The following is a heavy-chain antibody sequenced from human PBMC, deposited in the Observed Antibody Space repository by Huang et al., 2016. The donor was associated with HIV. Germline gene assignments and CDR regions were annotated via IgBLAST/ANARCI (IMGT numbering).Heavy chain of an antibody. CDR1: GFSFSTYG. D-gene: IGHD1-26*01. CDR3: AKDGADEEWDIDY. Sequence: VQLVESGGGVVQPGRSLRLACAASGFSFSTYGLHGVRQAPVKGLEWVAVISYDGSNKYYAHSVKGRFTISRDTSENKVYLQMNSLRHEDTAVYYCAKDGADEEWDIDYWGQGTLVTVSS. V-gene: IGHV3-30*18. CDR2: ISYDGSNK. J-gene: IGHJ4*02.